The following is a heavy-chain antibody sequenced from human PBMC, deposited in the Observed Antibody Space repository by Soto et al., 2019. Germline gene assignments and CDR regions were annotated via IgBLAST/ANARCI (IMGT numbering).Heavy chain of an antibody. CDR2: IYYSGST. V-gene: IGHV4-59*01. CDR1: GGCLSSAY. CDR3: ARVQAYYDRSGYSLVMFDP. J-gene: IGHJ5*02. D-gene: IGHD3-22*01. Sequence: SGTLAITCTVPGGCLSSAYWRCVRQPPGKVLEWIGYIYYSGSTNYNPSLKSRVTISVDTSKNQFSLKLSSVTAADTAVYYCARVQAYYDRSGYSLVMFDPWGEGPLVTVS.